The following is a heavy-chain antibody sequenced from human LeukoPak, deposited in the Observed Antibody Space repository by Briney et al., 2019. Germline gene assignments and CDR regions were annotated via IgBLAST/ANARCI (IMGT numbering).Heavy chain of an antibody. Sequence: GGSLRLSCAASGFTFSSYGMHWVRQAPGKGLKWVAVIWYDGSNKYYADSVKGRFTISRDNSKNTLYLQMNSLKTEDTAVYYCTTDFVVATGSLAYYYYGMDVWGQGTTVTVSS. V-gene: IGHV3-33*01. CDR3: TTDFVVATGSLAYYYYGMDV. J-gene: IGHJ6*02. CDR2: IWYDGSNK. CDR1: GFTFSSYG. D-gene: IGHD5-12*01.